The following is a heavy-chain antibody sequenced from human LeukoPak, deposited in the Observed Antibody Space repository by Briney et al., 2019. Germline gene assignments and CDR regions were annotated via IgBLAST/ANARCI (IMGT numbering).Heavy chain of an antibody. CDR3: AGEQATGTTLAAPGTLDY. CDR1: GFTFSSYG. CDR2: ISYDGSNK. V-gene: IGHV3-30*03. D-gene: IGHD1-1*01. J-gene: IGHJ4*02. Sequence: PGGSLRLSCAASGFTFSSYGMHWVRQAPGKGLEWVAVISYDGSNKYYADSVKGRFTISRDNSENTLYLQMNSLRAEDTAVYYCAGEQATGTTLAAPGTLDYWGQGTLVTVSS.